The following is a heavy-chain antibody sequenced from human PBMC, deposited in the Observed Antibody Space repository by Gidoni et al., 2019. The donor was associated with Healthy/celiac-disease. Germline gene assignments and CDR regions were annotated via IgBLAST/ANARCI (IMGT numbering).Heavy chain of an antibody. Sequence: EVQLVESGGVVVQPGGSLRLSCAASGFTFDDYTMHWVRQAPGKGLEWVSLISWDGGSTYYADSVKGRFTISRDNSKNSLYLQMNSLRTEDTALYYCAKDIWATHHSSGWYGFNLDYWGQGTLVTVSS. CDR2: ISWDGGST. D-gene: IGHD6-19*01. J-gene: IGHJ4*02. V-gene: IGHV3-43*01. CDR3: AKDIWATHHSSGWYGFNLDY. CDR1: GFTFDDYT.